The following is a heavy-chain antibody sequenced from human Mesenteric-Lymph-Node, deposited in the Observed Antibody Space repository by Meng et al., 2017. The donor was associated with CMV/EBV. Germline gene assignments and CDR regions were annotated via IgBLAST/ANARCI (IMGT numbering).Heavy chain of an antibody. D-gene: IGHD6-19*01. Sequence: GFSSSTSGVGGGWIRQPPGKALEWLALIYWNDDKRYSPSLKSRLTITKDTTKNQVVLTMTNMDPVDTATYYYAHRRIAVAGTYWFDPWGQGTLVTVSS. J-gene: IGHJ5*02. V-gene: IGHV2-5*01. CDR3: AHRRIAVAGTYWFDP. CDR2: IYWNDDK. CDR1: GFSSSTSGVG.